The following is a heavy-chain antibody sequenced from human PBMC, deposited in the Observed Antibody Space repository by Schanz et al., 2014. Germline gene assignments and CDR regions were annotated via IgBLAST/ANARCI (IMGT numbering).Heavy chain of an antibody. J-gene: IGHJ4*02. CDR1: GLLFSYYY. D-gene: IGHD1-26*01. V-gene: IGHV3-11*04. CDR2: ISHTGETQ. Sequence: VQLVESGGGLVRPGGSLRLSCAASGLLFSYYYMSGVRQAPGKGLEWLSSISHTGETQHSADSVQGRFTISRDNAKNSLYLQMNSLRAEDTAVYYCARDRVGASSYFDYWGQGTLVTVSS. CDR3: ARDRVGASSYFDY.